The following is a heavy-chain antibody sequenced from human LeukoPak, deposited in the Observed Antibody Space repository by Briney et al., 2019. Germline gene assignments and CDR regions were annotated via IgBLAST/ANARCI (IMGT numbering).Heavy chain of an antibody. Sequence: SETLSLTCTVSGDSIDNSDNYYYWVWIRRPPGKGLEWIATVYYSGSTYYNPSLKSRVNISLNTSKNHFSLNLRSVTTADTAVYYCAGASVAAATCWFDPWGQGTLVTVSS. D-gene: IGHD6-13*01. CDR1: GDSIDNSDNYYY. CDR3: AGASVAAATCWFDP. V-gene: IGHV4-39*07. J-gene: IGHJ5*02. CDR2: VYYSGST.